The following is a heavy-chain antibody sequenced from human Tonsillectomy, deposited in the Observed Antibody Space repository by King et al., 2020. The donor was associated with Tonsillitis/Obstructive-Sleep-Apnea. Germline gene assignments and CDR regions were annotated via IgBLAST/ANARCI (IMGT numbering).Heavy chain of an antibody. CDR2: IYYTGDT. Sequence: QVQLQESGPGLVKPSETLSLICTVSGGSISNYYWSWIRQPPGKRLEWIGYIYYTGDTNYNPSLKSRLTISVDTSKNQFSLKLTSVTAADTALYYCARGGDFRRDPFDVWGQGTMVTVSS. CDR3: ARGGDFRRDPFDV. V-gene: IGHV4-59*01. J-gene: IGHJ3*01. CDR1: GGSISNYY. D-gene: IGHD2-21*02.